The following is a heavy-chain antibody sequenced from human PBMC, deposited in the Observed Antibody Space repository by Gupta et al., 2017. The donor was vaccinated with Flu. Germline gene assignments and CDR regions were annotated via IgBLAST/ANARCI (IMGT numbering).Heavy chain of an antibody. CDR3: ARSRAGSGFRIDL. Sequence: VRQDTGKSLQWVSAVGTASNTYYIDSVRGRFTISRDDAKNSFYLQMNDLRVGDTALYYCARSRAGSGFRIDLWGQGTQVTVSS. CDR2: VGTASNT. D-gene: IGHD3-10*01. V-gene: IGHV3-13*01. J-gene: IGHJ5*02.